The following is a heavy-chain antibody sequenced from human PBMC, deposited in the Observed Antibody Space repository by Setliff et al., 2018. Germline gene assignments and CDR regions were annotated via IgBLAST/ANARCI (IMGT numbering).Heavy chain of an antibody. CDR3: ARDRGGATTRDL. J-gene: IGHJ5*02. V-gene: IGHV3-7*03. Sequence: LRLSCAASGFTFSHFWMGWVRQAPGKGLEWVANIKPDGTEEYYVDSVKGRFTISRDNAKNSLYLQMNTLRAEDTAVYYCARDRGGATTRDLWGQGTLVTVS. CDR1: GFTFSHFW. CDR2: IKPDGTEE. D-gene: IGHD1-26*01.